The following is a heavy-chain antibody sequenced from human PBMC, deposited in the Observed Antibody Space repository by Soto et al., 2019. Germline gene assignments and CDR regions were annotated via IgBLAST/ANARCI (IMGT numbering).Heavy chain of an antibody. CDR3: ARYRLSGCFDS. CDR1: GGSISSYY. J-gene: IGHJ4*02. Sequence: QVQLQESGPGLVKPSETLSLTCTVSGGSISSYYWSWIRQPPGKGLEWIGYIYYSGSTNYNPSLKRRVTISVATSKYQFSLKLRSVTAADTAVYYCARYRLSGCFDSWGQGTLVTVSS. CDR2: IYYSGST. V-gene: IGHV4-59*01.